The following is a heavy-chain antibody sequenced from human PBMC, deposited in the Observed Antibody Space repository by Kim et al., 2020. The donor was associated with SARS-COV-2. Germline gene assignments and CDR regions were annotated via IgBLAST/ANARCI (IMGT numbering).Heavy chain of an antibody. V-gene: IGHV4-34*01. D-gene: IGHD4-17*01. CDR3: ARAKATVTTFLGY. Sequence: SETLSLTCAVYGGSFSGYYWSWIRQPPGKGLEWIGEINHSGSTNYNPSLKSRVTISVDTSKNQFSLKLSSVTAADTAVYYCARAKATVTTFLGYWGQGTLVTVSS. J-gene: IGHJ4*02. CDR2: INHSGST. CDR1: GGSFSGYY.